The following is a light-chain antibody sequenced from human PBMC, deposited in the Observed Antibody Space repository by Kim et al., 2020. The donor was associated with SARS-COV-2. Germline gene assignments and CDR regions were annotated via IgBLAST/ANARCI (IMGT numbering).Light chain of an antibody. V-gene: IGKV1-39*01. CDR2: AVS. J-gene: IGKJ2*01. CDR1: HRISRN. Sequence: SAYVVDRITITRQASHRISRNLNWYQQKPGKAPKLLIYAVSKLQSGVPSRFTGSGSGTDFTLTISSLHPEDFASYYCQQTYDPPYTFGQGTKLEI. CDR3: QQTYDPPYT.